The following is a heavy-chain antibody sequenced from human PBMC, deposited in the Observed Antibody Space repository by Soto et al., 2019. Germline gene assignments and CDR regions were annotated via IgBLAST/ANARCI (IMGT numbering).Heavy chain of an antibody. CDR1: GFTFDDYA. J-gene: IGHJ4*02. CDR3: AKTTAVLRYFDWQSGPTRPIDY. V-gene: IGHV3-9*01. D-gene: IGHD3-9*01. CDR2: ISWNSGSI. Sequence: PGGSLRLSCAASGFTFDDYAMHWVRQAPGKGLEWVSGISWNSGSIGYADSVKGRFTISRDNAKNSPYLQMNSLRAEDTALYYCAKTTAVLRYFDWQSGPTRPIDYWGQGTLVTVSS.